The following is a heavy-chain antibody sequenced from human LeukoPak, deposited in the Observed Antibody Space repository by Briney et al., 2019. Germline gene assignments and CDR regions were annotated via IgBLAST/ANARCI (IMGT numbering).Heavy chain of an antibody. CDR2: IYSTGIT. J-gene: IGHJ4*02. Sequence: PSETLSLTCTVSGASLSSSDYYWGYLRQPPGKGLEWIGSIYSTGITYFNPSLKSRLTMSADTSKNQFSLKLSSVTAADTAVYYCARESVRSSGWYSHRGPFDYWGQGTLVTVSS. V-gene: IGHV4-39*07. D-gene: IGHD6-19*01. CDR1: GASLSSSDYY. CDR3: ARESVRSSGWYSHRGPFDY.